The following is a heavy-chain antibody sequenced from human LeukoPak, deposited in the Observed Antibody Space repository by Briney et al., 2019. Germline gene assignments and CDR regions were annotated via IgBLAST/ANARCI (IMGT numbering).Heavy chain of an antibody. D-gene: IGHD5-12*01. Sequence: VPVKVSCKASGYTFINYGFTWVRQAPGQGLEWMGWISGYNGNTNYLQKFQGRVTMTTDTSTNTVYMELRSLSSDDTAVYYCARVSTNSRVGGYDPQWYFDLWGRGTLSLPPQ. CDR2: ISGYNGNT. CDR1: GYTFINYG. V-gene: IGHV1-18*04. J-gene: IGHJ2*01. CDR3: ARVSTNSRVGGYDPQWYFDL.